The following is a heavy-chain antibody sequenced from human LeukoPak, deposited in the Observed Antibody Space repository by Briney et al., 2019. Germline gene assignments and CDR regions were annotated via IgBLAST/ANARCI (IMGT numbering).Heavy chain of an antibody. CDR2: INHSGST. CDR1: GGSFSGYY. D-gene: IGHD1-26*01. CDR3: ARDSHGSYDRYSMDV. V-gene: IGHV4-34*01. J-gene: IGHJ6*02. Sequence: PSETLSLTCAVYGGSFSGYYWSWIRQPPGKGLEWIGEINHSGSTNYNPSLKSRVTMSVDTSKNQFSLKLSSVTAADTAVYYCARDSHGSYDRYSMDVWGQGTTVTVSS.